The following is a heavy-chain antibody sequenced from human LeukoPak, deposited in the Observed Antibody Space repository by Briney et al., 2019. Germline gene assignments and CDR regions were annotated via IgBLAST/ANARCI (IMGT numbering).Heavy chain of an antibody. J-gene: IGHJ3*01. D-gene: IGHD1-26*01. Sequence: GGSLGLSCAASGFTFSSNWMHWVRQGPGKGLVWVSRINSDGSGTSYADSVKGRFTISRDNAKNTLYLQMNSLRAEDTAVYYCARAGEGLLAYSFDLWGQGTMVTVSS. CDR3: ARAGEGLLAYSFDL. CDR1: GFTFSSNW. V-gene: IGHV3-74*01. CDR2: INSDGSGT.